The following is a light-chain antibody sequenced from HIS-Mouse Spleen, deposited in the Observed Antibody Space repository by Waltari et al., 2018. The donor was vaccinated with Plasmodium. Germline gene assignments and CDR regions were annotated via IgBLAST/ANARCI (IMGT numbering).Light chain of an antibody. V-gene: IGLV2-14*02. CDR2: EGS. CDR3: QAWDSSTVV. CDR1: SRDVGSYNL. Sequence: QSALTQPASVSGSPGQSITISCTGTSRDVGSYNLFSWDQQHPGKAPKLMIYEGSKRPSGIPERFSGSNSGNTATLTISGTQAMDEADYYCQAWDSSTVVFGGGTKLTVL. J-gene: IGLJ2*01.